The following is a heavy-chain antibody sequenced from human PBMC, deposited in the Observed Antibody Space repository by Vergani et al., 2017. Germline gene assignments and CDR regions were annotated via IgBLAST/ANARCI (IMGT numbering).Heavy chain of an antibody. CDR3: ARXPLKRNYFWYFDL. V-gene: IGHV4-39*01. J-gene: IGHJ2*01. CDR1: NDSVSNTFYY. D-gene: IGHD1-7*01. CDR2: IYYSGST. Sequence: QVQLQESGPGLVKPSETLPLTCTVSNDSVSNTFYYWGWIRQTPGKGLEWIGSIYYSGSTYYNPSLESRVTMSVDTSKSQFSLKLSSVTAADTAVYYCARXPLKRNYFWYFDLWGRGTLVTVSS.